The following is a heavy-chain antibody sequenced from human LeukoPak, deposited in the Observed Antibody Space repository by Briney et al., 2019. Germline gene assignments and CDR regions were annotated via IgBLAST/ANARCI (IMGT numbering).Heavy chain of an antibody. CDR1: GFTFSGYT. CDR2: ISFDGSNK. D-gene: IGHD1-26*01. J-gene: IGHJ4*02. Sequence: GTSLRLSCAVSGFTFSGYTMHWVRQAPGKGLEWVAVISFDGSNKYYGDSVKGRFTISRDNSKNTLYLQMSSLRPDDTAVYYCARDTLWEWGQGTLVTVSS. CDR3: ARDTLWE. V-gene: IGHV3-30-3*01.